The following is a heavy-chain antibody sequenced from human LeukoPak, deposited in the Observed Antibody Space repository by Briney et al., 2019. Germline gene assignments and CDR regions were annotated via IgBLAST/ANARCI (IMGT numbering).Heavy chain of an antibody. Sequence: SQTLSLTCTVSGDSINNDGYHWTWIRQHPGKGLEWIGYIHNSGGTAYNPSLRSRVSTSLDTSLNQFSLTLHSVTAADTAVYYCARDFTKTASPDAFDFWGQGTLVAVSS. V-gene: IGHV4-31*03. CDR1: GDSINNDGYH. D-gene: IGHD1-1*01. CDR2: IHNSGGT. J-gene: IGHJ3*01. CDR3: ARDFTKTASPDAFDF.